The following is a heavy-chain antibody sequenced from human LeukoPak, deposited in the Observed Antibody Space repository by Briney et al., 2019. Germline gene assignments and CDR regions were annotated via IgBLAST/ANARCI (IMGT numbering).Heavy chain of an antibody. V-gene: IGHV3-7*01. J-gene: IGHJ4*02. CDR1: GFTFSSSG. CDR2: IKQDGSET. CDR3: ARQRGSGCLDY. D-gene: IGHD6-19*01. Sequence: GGSLRLSCAASGFTFSSSGMSWVRQAPGKGLEWVANIKQDGSETYYVDSVKGRFTISRDNAKNSLSLQMNSLRAEDTAVYYCARQRGSGCLDYWGQGTLVTVSS.